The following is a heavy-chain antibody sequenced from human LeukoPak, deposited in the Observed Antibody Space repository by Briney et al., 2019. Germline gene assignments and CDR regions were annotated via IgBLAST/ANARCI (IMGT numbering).Heavy chain of an antibody. CDR2: ISGSGGST. Sequence: PGGSLRLSCAASGFTFSSYAVSWVRQAPGKGLEWVSAISGSGGSTYYADSVKGRFTISRDNSKNTLYLQMNSLRAEDTAVYYCARSPGDIVVVPAALKDGYFDYWGQGTLVTVSS. V-gene: IGHV3-23*01. CDR1: GFTFSSYA. CDR3: ARSPGDIVVVPAALKDGYFDY. D-gene: IGHD2-2*01. J-gene: IGHJ4*02.